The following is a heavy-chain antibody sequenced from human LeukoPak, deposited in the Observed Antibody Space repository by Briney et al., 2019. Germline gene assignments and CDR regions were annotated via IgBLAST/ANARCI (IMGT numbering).Heavy chain of an antibody. Sequence: PGESLRLSCAASGFTFSSYSMNWVRQAPGKGLEWVSSISSSSSYIYYADSVKGRFTISRDNANNSLYLQMNSLRAEDTAVYYCAKDIYYDSSGYRGYFDYWGQGTLVTVSS. D-gene: IGHD3-22*01. J-gene: IGHJ4*02. CDR3: AKDIYYDSSGYRGYFDY. V-gene: IGHV3-21*01. CDR1: GFTFSSYS. CDR2: ISSSSSYI.